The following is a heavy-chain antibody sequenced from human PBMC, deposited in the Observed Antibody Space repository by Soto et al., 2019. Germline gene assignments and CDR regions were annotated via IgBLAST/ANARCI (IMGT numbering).Heavy chain of an antibody. V-gene: IGHV3-23*01. CDR1: GFTFSSYA. Sequence: EVQLLESGGGLVQPGGSLRLSCAASGFTFSSYAMSWVRQAPGKGLEWVSAISGSGGSTYYADSVKGRFTISRDNSKNRLYLQMKSLRAEDTAVYYCAKGLAYYYDSSGYYPIGAFDIWGQGTMVTVSS. J-gene: IGHJ3*02. D-gene: IGHD3-22*01. CDR3: AKGLAYYYDSSGYYPIGAFDI. CDR2: ISGSGGST.